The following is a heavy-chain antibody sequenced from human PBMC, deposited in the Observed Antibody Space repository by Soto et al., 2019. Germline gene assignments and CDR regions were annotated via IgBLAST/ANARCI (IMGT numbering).Heavy chain of an antibody. V-gene: IGHV3-11*06. CDR2: ISSSSSYT. CDR1: GFTFSDYY. CDR3: ARDWGIPPKTGNLPHNWFDP. Sequence: GGSLRLSCAASGFTFSDYYMSWIRQAPGKGLEWVSYISSSSSYTNYADSVKGRFTISRDNAKNSLYLQMNSLRAEDTAVYYCARDWGIPPKTGNLPHNWFDPWGQGTLVTVSS. J-gene: IGHJ5*02. D-gene: IGHD3-10*01.